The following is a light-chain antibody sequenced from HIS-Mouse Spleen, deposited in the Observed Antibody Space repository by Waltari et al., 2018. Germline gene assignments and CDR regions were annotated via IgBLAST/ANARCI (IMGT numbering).Light chain of an antibody. CDR1: SLRSYY. Sequence: SSELTHDPAVSVALGQTVRITCQGDSLRSYYASWYQQKPGQAPVLVIYGKNNRPSGIPDRFSGSSAGNTASLTITGDQAEDEADYYGNSRDSSGNHVVFGGGTKLTVL. CDR3: NSRDSSGNHVV. V-gene: IGLV3-19*01. CDR2: GKN. J-gene: IGLJ2*01.